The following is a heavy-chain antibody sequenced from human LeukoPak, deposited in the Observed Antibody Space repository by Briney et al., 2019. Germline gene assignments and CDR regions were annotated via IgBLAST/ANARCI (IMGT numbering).Heavy chain of an antibody. V-gene: IGHV4-59*08. J-gene: IGHJ4*02. D-gene: IGHD6-13*01. CDR1: GGSISSYY. CDR2: LYHSGTP. CDR3: ARRRGWKQQLVYFDY. Sequence: PSETLSLTCTVSGGSISSYYWSWIRQSPGKGLEWIGNLYHSGTPRYNPSLKSRVTISADTSKNQFFLNLNSTTAADTAVYYCARRRGWKQQLVYFDYWGQGTLATVSS.